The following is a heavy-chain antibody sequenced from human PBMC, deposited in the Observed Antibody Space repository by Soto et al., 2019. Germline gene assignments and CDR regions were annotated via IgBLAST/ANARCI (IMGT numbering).Heavy chain of an antibody. CDR2: IYYSGST. CDR3: ARHPIVVPAAIDYYGMDV. V-gene: IGHV4-59*01. Sequence: PSETLSLTCTVSGGSISSYYWSWIRQPPGKGLEWIGYIYYSGSTNYNPSLKSRVTISVDTSKNQFSMKLSSVTAADTAVYYCARHPIVVPAAIDYYGMDVWGQGTTVTVSS. J-gene: IGHJ6*02. CDR1: GGSISSYY. D-gene: IGHD2-2*01.